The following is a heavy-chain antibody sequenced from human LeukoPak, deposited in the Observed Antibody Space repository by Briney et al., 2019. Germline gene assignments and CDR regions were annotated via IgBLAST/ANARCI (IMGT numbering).Heavy chain of an antibody. CDR1: GYTFTSYA. CDR2: INAGNGDT. CDR3: ARDSFSSAAVCLDS. Sequence: ASVKVSCTASGYTFTSYAIQWVRQAPGQRLEWMGWINAGNGDTKYSQKFQGRVTITRDTSANTAYMELSSLRSEDTAVYYCARDSFSSAAVCLDSWGQGTLVTVSS. D-gene: IGHD6-13*01. V-gene: IGHV1-3*01. J-gene: IGHJ4*02.